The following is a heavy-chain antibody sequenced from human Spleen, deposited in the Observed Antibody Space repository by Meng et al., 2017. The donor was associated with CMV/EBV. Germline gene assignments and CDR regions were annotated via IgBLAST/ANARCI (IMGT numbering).Heavy chain of an antibody. D-gene: IGHD6-13*01. CDR3: AREDEQQLPFDY. CDR1: GGSFSGYY. CDR2: INHSGST. Sequence: SETLSLTCAVYGGSFSGYYWRWIRQPPGKGLEWIGEINHSGSTNYNPSLKSRVTISVDTSKKQFSLKLSSVTAADTAVYYCAREDEQQLPFDYWGQGTLVTVSS. J-gene: IGHJ4*02. V-gene: IGHV4-34*01.